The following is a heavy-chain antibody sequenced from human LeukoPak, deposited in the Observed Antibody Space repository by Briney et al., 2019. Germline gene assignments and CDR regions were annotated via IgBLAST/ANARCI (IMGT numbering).Heavy chain of an antibody. CDR3: ARELDGYNSNWFDP. J-gene: IGHJ5*02. D-gene: IGHD5-24*01. V-gene: IGHV4-59*01. Sequence: AETLSLTCTVSGGSISSYYWSWIRQPPGKGLEWIGYIYYSGSTNFNPSLKSRLTISVDTSKNQFSLKLSSVTAAGTAVYYCARELDGYNSNWFDPWGQGTLVTVSS. CDR1: GGSISSYY. CDR2: IYYSGST.